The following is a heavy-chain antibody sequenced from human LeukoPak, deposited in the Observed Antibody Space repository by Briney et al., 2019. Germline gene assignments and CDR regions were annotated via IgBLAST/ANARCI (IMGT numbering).Heavy chain of an antibody. CDR3: AVLLAGVSDGFDNAFDI. V-gene: IGHV4-39*07. J-gene: IGHJ3*02. D-gene: IGHD5-24*01. CDR1: GGSISSTNYY. Sequence: PSETLSLTCTVSGGSISSTNYYWGWMRQPPGKGLEWIGSMYYNGSTYYNPSLKSRVTISVDTSKNQFSLKLRSVTAADTALYYCAVLLAGVSDGFDNAFDIWGQGTMVTVSS. CDR2: MYYNGST.